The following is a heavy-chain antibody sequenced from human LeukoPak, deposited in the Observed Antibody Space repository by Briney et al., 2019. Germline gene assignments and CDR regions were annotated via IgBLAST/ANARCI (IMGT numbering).Heavy chain of an antibody. CDR1: GFTFSSYS. CDR2: ISSSSSYI. V-gene: IGHV3-21*05. CDR3: AKDAVLAAAGNGYYFDY. D-gene: IGHD6-13*01. Sequence: PGGSLRLSCAASGFTFSSYSMNWVRQAPGKGLEWVSYISSSSSYIYYADSVKGRFTISRDNAKNSLYLQMNSLRAEDTAVYYCAKDAVLAAAGNGYYFDYWGQGTLVTVSS. J-gene: IGHJ4*02.